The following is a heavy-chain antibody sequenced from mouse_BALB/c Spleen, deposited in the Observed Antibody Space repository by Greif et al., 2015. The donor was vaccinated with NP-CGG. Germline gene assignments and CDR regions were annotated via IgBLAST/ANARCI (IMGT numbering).Heavy chain of an antibody. CDR2: IWGDGST. D-gene: IGHD2-13*01. CDR3: ARDLYYGDPGAMGY. J-gene: IGHJ4*01. V-gene: IGHV2-6-7*01. CDR1: GFSLTGYG. Sequence: VKLVESGPGLVAPSQSLSITCTVSGFSLTGYGVNWVRQPPGKGLEWLGMIWGDGSTDYNSALKSRLSISKDNSRSQVFLKMDCMKTENTGGWYCARDLYYGDPGAMGYWGRGTSVTGSS.